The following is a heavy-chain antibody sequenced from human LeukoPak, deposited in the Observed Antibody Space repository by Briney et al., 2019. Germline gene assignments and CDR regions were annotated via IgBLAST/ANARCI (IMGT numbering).Heavy chain of an antibody. CDR2: ISSSSSYT. Sequence: GGSLRLSCAASGFTFSSYSMNWVRQAPGKGLEWVSSISSSSSYTYYADSVKGRFTISRDNAKNSLYLQMNSLRAEDTAVYYCARDWELPGIDYWGQGTLVTVSS. CDR3: ARDWELPGIDY. D-gene: IGHD1-26*01. J-gene: IGHJ4*02. V-gene: IGHV3-21*01. CDR1: GFTFSSYS.